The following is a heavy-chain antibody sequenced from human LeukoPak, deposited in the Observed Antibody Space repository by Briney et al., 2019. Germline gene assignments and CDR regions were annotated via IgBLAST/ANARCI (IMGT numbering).Heavy chain of an antibody. CDR3: ARGRSWYGATLWDY. D-gene: IGHD6-13*01. CDR2: IYYSGST. J-gene: IGHJ4*02. V-gene: IGHV4-59*01. CDR1: GGSISSYY. Sequence: SETLSLTCTVSGGSISSYYWSWIRQPPGKGLEWIGYIYYSGSTNYNPSLKSRVTISVDTSKNQFSLKLSSVTAADTAVYYCARGRSWYGATLWDYWGQGTLVTVSS.